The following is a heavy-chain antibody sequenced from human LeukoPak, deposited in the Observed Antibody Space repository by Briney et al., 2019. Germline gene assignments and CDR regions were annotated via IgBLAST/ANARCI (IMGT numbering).Heavy chain of an antibody. D-gene: IGHD4-23*01. J-gene: IGHJ4*02. V-gene: IGHV1-18*01. Sequence: ASVKVSCKASGYTFTSYGISWVRQAPGQGLEWMGWISAYNGNTNYAQKLQGRVTMTTDTSTSTAYMELRSLRSDDTAVYYCARVLTTVVTPDYFDYWGQGTLVTVSS. CDR3: ARVLTTVVTPDYFDY. CDR1: GYTFTSYG. CDR2: ISAYNGNT.